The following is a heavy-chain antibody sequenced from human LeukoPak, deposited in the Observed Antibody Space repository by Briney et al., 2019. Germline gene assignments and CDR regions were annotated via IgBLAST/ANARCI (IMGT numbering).Heavy chain of an antibody. CDR3: ARGSRGYSYG. J-gene: IGHJ4*02. CDR1: SGSINSRSYY. CDR2: IYYSAST. D-gene: IGHD5-18*01. Sequence: PSETLSLTCSVSSGSINSRSYYWGWIRQPPGKGLEWIGYIYYSASTNYNPSLKSRVTISVDTSNNQFSLKLSSVTAADTAVYYCARGSRGYSYGWGQGTLVTVSS. V-gene: IGHV4-61*05.